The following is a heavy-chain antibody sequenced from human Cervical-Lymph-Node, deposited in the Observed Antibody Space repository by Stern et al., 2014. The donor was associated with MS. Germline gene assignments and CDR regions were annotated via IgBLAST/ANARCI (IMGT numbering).Heavy chain of an antibody. CDR1: GFTFSSYW. CDR3: ARDYRYGFDI. CDR2: INSDGRST. Sequence: EVQLVESGGGLVQPGGSLRLSCAVSGFTFSSYWMHWVRQAAGKGLVWVSRINSDGRSTNYADSVKGRFTMSRDNAKNTLDLQMNSLRADDTAVYYCARDYRYGFDIWGLGSMVTVSA. J-gene: IGHJ3*02. V-gene: IGHV3-74*01. D-gene: IGHD3-16*02.